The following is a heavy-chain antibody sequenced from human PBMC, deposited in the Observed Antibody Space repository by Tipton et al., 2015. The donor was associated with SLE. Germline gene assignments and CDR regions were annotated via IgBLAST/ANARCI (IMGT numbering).Heavy chain of an antibody. Sequence: TLSLTCAVYGGSFSGYYWSWIRQPPGKGLEWIGSIYYSGSTYYNSSLKSRVTISVDTSKNQFSPKLSSVTAADTAVYYCARVPVDGYSSSWYANYYYYYYMDVWGKGTTVTVSS. CDR3: ARVPVDGYSSSWYANYYYYYYMDV. CDR2: IYYSGST. CDR1: GGSFSGYY. D-gene: IGHD6-13*01. V-gene: IGHV4-34*01. J-gene: IGHJ6*03.